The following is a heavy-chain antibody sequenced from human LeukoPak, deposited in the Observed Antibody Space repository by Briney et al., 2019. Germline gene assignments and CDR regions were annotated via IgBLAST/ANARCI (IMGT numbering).Heavy chain of an antibody. J-gene: IGHJ4*02. CDR2: IYYSGST. CDR1: GGSISSYY. V-gene: IGHV4-59*01. Sequence: SETLSLTCTVSGGSISSYYWSWIRQPPGKGLEWIGYIYYSGSTNYNPSLKSRVTISVDTSKNQFSLKLSSVTAADTAVYYCARDRRDGYNYGFDYWGQGTLVTVSS. D-gene: IGHD5-24*01. CDR3: ARDRRDGYNYGFDY.